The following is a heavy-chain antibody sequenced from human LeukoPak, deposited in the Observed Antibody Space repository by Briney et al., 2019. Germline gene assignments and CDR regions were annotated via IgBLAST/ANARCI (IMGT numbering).Heavy chain of an antibody. D-gene: IGHD4-23*01. Sequence: SETLSLTCTVSDGSISYYYWSWIRQPAGKGLEWIGRIYVGGSTNYSPSLKSRVSMSLDKSKDQLSLKLISVSAADTAVYYCARWHMNSQDVWGRGTAVTVS. J-gene: IGHJ6*02. CDR1: DGSISYYY. CDR3: ARWHMNSQDV. V-gene: IGHV4-4*07. CDR2: IYVGGST.